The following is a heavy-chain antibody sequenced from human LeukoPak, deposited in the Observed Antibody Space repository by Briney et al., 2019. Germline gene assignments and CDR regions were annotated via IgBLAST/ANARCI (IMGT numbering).Heavy chain of an antibody. CDR2: ISSSSSYI. V-gene: IGHV3-21*01. CDR3: ARGSRSSSPLNFDY. J-gene: IGHJ4*02. Sequence: PGGSLRLSCAASGFTFSSYSMNWVRQAPGKGLEWVSSISSSSSYIYYADSVKGRFTISRDNAKNSLYLQMNGLRAEDTAVYYCARGSRSSSPLNFDYWGQGTLVTVSS. CDR1: GFTFSSYS. D-gene: IGHD2-2*01.